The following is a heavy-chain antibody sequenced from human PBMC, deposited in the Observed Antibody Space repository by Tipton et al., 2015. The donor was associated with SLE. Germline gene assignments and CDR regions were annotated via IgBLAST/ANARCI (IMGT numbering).Heavy chain of an antibody. Sequence: TLSLTCAVYGGSFSGYYWSRIRQPPGKGLEWIGEINHSGSTNYNPSLKSRVTISVDTSKNQFSLKLSSVTAADTAVYYCASLRTEYYYGSRADYWGQGTLVTVSS. CDR3: ASLRTEYYYGSRADY. CDR2: INHSGST. CDR1: GGSFSGYY. D-gene: IGHD3-10*01. J-gene: IGHJ4*02. V-gene: IGHV4-34*01.